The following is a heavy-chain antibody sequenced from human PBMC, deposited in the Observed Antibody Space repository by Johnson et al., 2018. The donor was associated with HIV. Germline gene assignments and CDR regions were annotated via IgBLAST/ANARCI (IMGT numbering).Heavy chain of an antibody. CDR1: GFTFSNYA. CDR2: ISSSGSTI. V-gene: IGHV3-48*03. CDR3: ALRFNRNAFDI. J-gene: IGHJ3*02. Sequence: VQLVESGGGLVQPGGCLRLSCAASGFTFSNYAMTWVRQAPGQGLEWVSYISSSGSTIYYADSVKGRFTVSRDNAKKSLYLQMNSLRAEDTAVYYCALRFNRNAFDIWGQGTMVTVSS. D-gene: IGHD1-14*01.